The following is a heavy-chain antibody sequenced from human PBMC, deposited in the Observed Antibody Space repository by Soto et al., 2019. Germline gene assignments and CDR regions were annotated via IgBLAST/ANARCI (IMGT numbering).Heavy chain of an antibody. Sequence: QVQPVHAGAEVKEPGAPAQVSCKASGYTFTKYDINRVRQATGQGPEWVGGMNPNSGKTGYGHKFQGRVTMTRNTYRSTGYMELSSLRSEGTAVYYCARGFRGGVIVKYDRWFDPWGQGTLVTFSS. CDR3: ARGFRGGVIVKYDRWFDP. V-gene: IGHV1-8*01. J-gene: IGHJ5*02. CDR1: GYTFTKYD. CDR2: MNPNSGKT. D-gene: IGHD3-16*02.